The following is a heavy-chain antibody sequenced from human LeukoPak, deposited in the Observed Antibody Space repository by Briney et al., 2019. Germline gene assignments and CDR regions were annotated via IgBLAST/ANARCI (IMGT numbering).Heavy chain of an antibody. CDR2: IYTSGST. CDR1: GGSISSGSYY. CDR3: ARDGLPAVDRWFDP. D-gene: IGHD3-22*01. Sequence: PSQTLSLTCTVSGGSISSGSYYWSWIRQPAGKGLEWIGRIYTSGSTNYNPSLKSRVTISVDTSKNQFSLKLSSVTAADTAVYDCARDGLPAVDRWFDPWGQGTLVTVSS. J-gene: IGHJ5*02. V-gene: IGHV4-61*02.